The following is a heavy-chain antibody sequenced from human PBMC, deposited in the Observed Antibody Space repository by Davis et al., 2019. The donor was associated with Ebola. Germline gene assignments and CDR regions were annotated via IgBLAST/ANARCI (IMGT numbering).Heavy chain of an antibody. V-gene: IGHV3-33*06. D-gene: IGHD6-6*01. CDR2: IWYDGSNK. Sequence: GESLKISCAASGFTFSTYWMHWVRQAPGKGLEWVAVIWYDGSNKYYADSVKGRFTISRDNSKNTLYLQMNSLRVEDTAVYYCAKDLAVFSSYYYGMDVWGQGTTVTVSS. J-gene: IGHJ6*02. CDR3: AKDLAVFSSYYYGMDV. CDR1: GFTFSTYW.